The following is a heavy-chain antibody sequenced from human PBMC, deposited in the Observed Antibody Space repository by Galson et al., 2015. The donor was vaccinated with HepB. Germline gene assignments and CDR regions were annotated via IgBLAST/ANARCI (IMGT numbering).Heavy chain of an antibody. J-gene: IGHJ4*02. Sequence: SVKVSCKVSGYTLTELSMHWVRQAPGKGLEWMGGFDPEDGETIYAQKFQGRVTMTEDTSTDTAYMELSSLRSEDTAVYYCATVLYPVGATTRFDYWGQGTLVTVSS. D-gene: IGHD1-26*01. V-gene: IGHV1-24*01. CDR3: ATVLYPVGATTRFDY. CDR2: FDPEDGET. CDR1: GYTLTELS.